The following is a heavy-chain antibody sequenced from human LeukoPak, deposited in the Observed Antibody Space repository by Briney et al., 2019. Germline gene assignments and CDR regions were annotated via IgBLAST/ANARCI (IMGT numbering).Heavy chain of an antibody. CDR1: GFTFSSYG. J-gene: IGHJ4*02. V-gene: IGHV3-30*03. CDR3: ARDVYYDSSGYYQYYFDY. Sequence: GGSLRLSCAASGFTFSSYGMHWVRQAPGKGLEWVAVISYDGSNKYYADSVKGRFTISRDNSKNTLYLQMNSLRAEDTAVYYCARDVYYDSSGYYQYYFDYWGQGTLVTVSS. D-gene: IGHD3-22*01. CDR2: ISYDGSNK.